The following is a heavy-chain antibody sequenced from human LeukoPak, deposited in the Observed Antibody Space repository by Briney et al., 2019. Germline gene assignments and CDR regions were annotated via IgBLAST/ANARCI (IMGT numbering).Heavy chain of an antibody. D-gene: IGHD3-10*01. J-gene: IGHJ5*02. V-gene: IGHV4-34*01. CDR1: GGSFSGCY. CDR3: ARGGVTMVRGAGGGWFDP. CDR2: INHSGST. Sequence: SETLSLTCAVYGGSFSGCYWSWIRQPPGKGLEWIGEINHSGSTNYNPSLKSRVTISVDTSKNQFSLKLSSVTAADTAVYYCARGGVTMVRGAGGGWFDPWGQGTLVTVSS.